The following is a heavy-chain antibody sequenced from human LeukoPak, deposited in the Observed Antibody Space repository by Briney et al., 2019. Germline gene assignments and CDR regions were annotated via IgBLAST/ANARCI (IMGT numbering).Heavy chain of an antibody. CDR3: ASFSDV. CDR1: GFTLSSYE. Sequence: GGSLRLSCAASGFTLSSYEMNWVRQAPGKGLEWVSCISKSGSTIYYADSVKGRFTISRDNAKNSLSLQMNSLRAEDTAVYYCASFSDVWGQGTTVTVSS. J-gene: IGHJ6*02. CDR2: ISKSGSTI. D-gene: IGHD3-3*01. V-gene: IGHV3-48*03.